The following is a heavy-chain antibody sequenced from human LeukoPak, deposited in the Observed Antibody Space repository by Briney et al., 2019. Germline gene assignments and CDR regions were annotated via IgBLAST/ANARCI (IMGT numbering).Heavy chain of an antibody. J-gene: IGHJ6*02. D-gene: IGHD1-1*01. V-gene: IGHV3-7*01. Sequence: GGSLRLSCAASGFTFSESWMSWVRQVPGQGLEWVAHINHEGGGIQYVDSAKGRFTISRDNAKDSVHLQMNSLRAEDTAIYHCATYINWVAGDVWGQGTTVIVSS. CDR2: INHEGGGI. CDR3: ATYINWVAGDV. CDR1: GFTFSESW.